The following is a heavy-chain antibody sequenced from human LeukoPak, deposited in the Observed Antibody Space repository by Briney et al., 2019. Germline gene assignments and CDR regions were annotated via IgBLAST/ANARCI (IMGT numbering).Heavy chain of an antibody. D-gene: IGHD3-22*01. CDR1: GFTFSSYA. J-gene: IGHJ6*02. CDR2: ISGSGGST. CDR3: AKETTNYYDSSGSYYYYYGMDV. Sequence: PGGSLRLSCAASGFTFSSYAMSWVRQAPGKGLEWVSAISGSGGSTYYADSVKGRFTISRDNSKNTLYLQMNSLRAEDTAVYYCAKETTNYYDSSGSYYYYYGMDVWGQGTTVTVSS. V-gene: IGHV3-23*01.